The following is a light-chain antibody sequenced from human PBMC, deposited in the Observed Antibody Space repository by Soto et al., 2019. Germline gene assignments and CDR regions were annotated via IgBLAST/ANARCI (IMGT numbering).Light chain of an antibody. V-gene: IGLV2-14*01. CDR2: EVS. CDR1: SGDVGGYDY. Sequence: QSVLTQPASVSGSLGQSITISCAGTSGDVGGYDYVAWYQQHPGRAPKLMIYEVSNRPSGVSNHFSGSKSGNTASLTISGLQAEDEAEYYCSSYTRSNTVVFGGGTKLTVL. J-gene: IGLJ3*02. CDR3: SSYTRSNTVV.